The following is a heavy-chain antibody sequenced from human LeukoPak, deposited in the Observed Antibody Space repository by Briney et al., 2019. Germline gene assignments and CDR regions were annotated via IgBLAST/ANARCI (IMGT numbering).Heavy chain of an antibody. V-gene: IGHV3-74*01. J-gene: IGHJ4*02. CDR3: ARGTAETARIDY. Sequence: GGSLRLSCAASGFPFVTYWMHGVRQAPEKGLVWVSHLNTDGSSPTYGDPAKGRFTVSRDDAKNTLFLQMSSLTVDDMAVYYCARGTAETARIDYWGQGTLVTVSS. D-gene: IGHD5-18*01. CDR2: LNTDGSSP. CDR1: GFPFVTYW.